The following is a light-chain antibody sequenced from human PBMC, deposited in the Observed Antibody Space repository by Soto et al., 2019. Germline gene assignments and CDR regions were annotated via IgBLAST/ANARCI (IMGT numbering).Light chain of an antibody. J-gene: IGLJ1*01. CDR3: SSYTSSSLGV. CDR2: DVS. Sequence: QSALTQPASVSGSPGQSITISCTGTSSDVGGYNYVSWYQQHPGKAPKLMIYDVSNRPSGVSNRFSGSKSGNTASLTISGLQSEDGADYYCSSYTSSSLGVFGTGTKVTVL. CDR1: SSDVGGYNY. V-gene: IGLV2-14*01.